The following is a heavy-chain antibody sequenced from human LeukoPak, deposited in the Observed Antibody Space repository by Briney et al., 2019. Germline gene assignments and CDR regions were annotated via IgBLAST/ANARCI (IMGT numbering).Heavy chain of an antibody. J-gene: IGHJ4*02. D-gene: IGHD1-26*01. Sequence: GGSLRLSCAASGFTFSSYGMSWVRQAPGKGLEWVSAISGSGGTTYYADSVKGRFTISRDNSKNTLHLQMNSLRAEDAALYYCAKDRYSGNYHQSGDFSYWGQGTLVTVSS. CDR2: ISGSGGTT. V-gene: IGHV3-23*01. CDR1: GFTFSSYG. CDR3: AKDRYSGNYHQSGDFSY.